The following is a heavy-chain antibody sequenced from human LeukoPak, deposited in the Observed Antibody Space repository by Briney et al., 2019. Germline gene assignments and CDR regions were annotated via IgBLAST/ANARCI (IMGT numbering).Heavy chain of an antibody. Sequence: SETLSLTCTVSGGSISSSSYYWGWIRQPPGKGLEWIGSIYYSGSTYYNPSLKSRVTISVDTSKNQFSLKLSSVTAADTAVCYCARSKPAAAGIIDYWGQGTLVTVSS. CDR2: IYYSGST. V-gene: IGHV4-39*01. J-gene: IGHJ4*02. D-gene: IGHD6-13*01. CDR3: ARSKPAAAGIIDY. CDR1: GGSISSSSYY.